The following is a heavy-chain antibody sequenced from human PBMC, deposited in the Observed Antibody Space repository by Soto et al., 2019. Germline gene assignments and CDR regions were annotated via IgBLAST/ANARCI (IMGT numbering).Heavy chain of an antibody. J-gene: IGHJ4*02. CDR3: TRRRDWTAMDPLDY. D-gene: IGHD5-18*01. CDR2: IRNKVNNYAT. CDR1: GFIFTDSA. V-gene: IGHV3-73*01. Sequence: PGGSLRLSCAASGFIFTDSAIHWIRQASGKGPEWVGRIRNKVNNYATLYAASVKGRFTISRDDSTNTAYLQMNSLKTEDTAVYYCTRRRDWTAMDPLDYWGQGTRVTVSS.